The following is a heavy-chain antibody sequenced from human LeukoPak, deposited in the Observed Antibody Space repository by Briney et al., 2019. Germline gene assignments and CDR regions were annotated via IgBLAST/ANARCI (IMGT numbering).Heavy chain of an antibody. V-gene: IGHV4-39*07. CDR3: ARDRPIAARPNYMDV. CDR1: GGSISSSSYY. J-gene: IGHJ6*03. D-gene: IGHD6-6*01. CDR2: IYYSGST. Sequence: SETLSLTCTVSGGSISSSSYYWGWIRQPPGKGLEWIGSIYYSGSTYYNPSLKSRVTISVDTSKNQFSLKLSSVTAADTAVYYCARDRPIAARPNYMDVWGKGTTVTVSS.